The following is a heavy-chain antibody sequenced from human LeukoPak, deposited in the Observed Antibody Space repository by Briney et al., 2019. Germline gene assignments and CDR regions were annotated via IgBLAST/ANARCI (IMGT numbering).Heavy chain of an antibody. CDR1: GGSISSYY. Sequence: SETLSLTCTVSGGSISSYYWSWIRQPPGKGLEWIGYIYYSGSTNYNPSLKSRVTISVDTSKNQFSLKLSSVTAADTAVYYCARDLSGNYPEFDYWGQGILVTVSS. D-gene: IGHD1-26*01. J-gene: IGHJ4*02. V-gene: IGHV4-59*01. CDR2: IYYSGST. CDR3: ARDLSGNYPEFDY.